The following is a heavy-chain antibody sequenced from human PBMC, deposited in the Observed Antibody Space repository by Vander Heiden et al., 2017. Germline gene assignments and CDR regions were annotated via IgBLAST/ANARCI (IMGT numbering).Heavy chain of an antibody. CDR2: IYAYRTT. CDR3: ARGGGWKAYYFDS. J-gene: IGHJ4*02. CDR1: GFSVSSNH. Sequence: EVQLVESGGGLIQPGGSLRLSCPASGFSVSSNHMSWVRQAPGKGPEWVSLIYAYRTTYYADSVKGRFTISRDDSKNTLYLQMNSLRAEDTAVYYCARGGGWKAYYFDSWGQGTLVTISS. D-gene: IGHD1-1*01. V-gene: IGHV3-53*01.